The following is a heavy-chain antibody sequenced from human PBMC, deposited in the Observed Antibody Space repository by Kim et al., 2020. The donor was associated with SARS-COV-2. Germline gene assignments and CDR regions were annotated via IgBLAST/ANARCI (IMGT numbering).Heavy chain of an antibody. CDR3: ARGRAARKLNYGMDV. J-gene: IGHJ6*02. CDR2: MNPNSGNT. CDR1: GYTFTSYD. Sequence: ASVKVSCKASGYTFTSYDINWVRQATGQGLEWMGWMNPNSGNTGYAQKFQGRVTMTRNTSISTAYMELSSLRSEDTAVYYCARGRAARKLNYGMDVWGQGTTVTVSS. D-gene: IGHD6-6*01. V-gene: IGHV1-8*01.